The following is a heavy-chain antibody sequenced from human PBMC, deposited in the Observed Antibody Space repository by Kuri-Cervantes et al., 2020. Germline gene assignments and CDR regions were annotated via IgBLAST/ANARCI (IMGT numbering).Heavy chain of an antibody. V-gene: IGHV3-74*01. CDR1: GFTFSSYW. D-gene: IGHD2-8*01. Sequence: GESLKISCAASGFTFSSYWMHWVRQAPGKGLVWVPRINSDGSSTSYADSVKGRFTISRDNAKNTLYLQMNSLRAEDTAVYYCARVIGVTPYPDYWGQGTLVTVSS. J-gene: IGHJ4*02. CDR3: ARVIGVTPYPDY. CDR2: INSDGSST.